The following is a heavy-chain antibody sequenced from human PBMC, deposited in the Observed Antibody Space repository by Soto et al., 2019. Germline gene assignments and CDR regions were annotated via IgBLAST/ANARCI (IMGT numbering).Heavy chain of an antibody. J-gene: IGHJ6*02. CDR1: GGTFSSYA. CDR2: IIPISDTT. D-gene: IGHD2-2*01. V-gene: IGHV1-69*01. Sequence: QVQLVQSGAEVQKPGSSVKVSCKASGGTFSSYAISWVRQAPGQGLEWMGGIIPISDTTNYAQKFQGRVTITADESTSTAYMELSSLRSEDTAVYYCARSQGSSTSLAIYYYYYYGMDVWGQWTTVTVSS. CDR3: ARSQGSSTSLAIYYYYYYGMDV.